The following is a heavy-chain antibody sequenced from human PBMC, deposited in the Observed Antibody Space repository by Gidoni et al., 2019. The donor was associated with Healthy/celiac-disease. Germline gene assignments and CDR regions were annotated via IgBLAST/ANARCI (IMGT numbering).Heavy chain of an antibody. V-gene: IGHV2-70*15. J-gene: IGHJ6*03. CDR1: GFPLSTSGMC. CDR3: ARILPYYYDSSGYNYYYYMDV. Sequence: QVTLRESGPALVKPTQTLTLTCTFSGFPLSTSGMCVSWIRQPPGKALEWLARIDWDDDKYYSTSLKTRLTISKDTSKNQVVLTMTNMDPVDTATFYCARILPYYYDSSGYNYYYYMDVWGKGTTVTVSS. D-gene: IGHD3-22*01. CDR2: IDWDDDK.